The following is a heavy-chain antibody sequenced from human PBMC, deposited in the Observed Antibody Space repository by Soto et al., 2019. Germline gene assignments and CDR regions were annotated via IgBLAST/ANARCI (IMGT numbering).Heavy chain of an antibody. J-gene: IGHJ4*02. V-gene: IGHV3-48*01. CDR1: GFTFSDYY. CDR2: ISSSSSTI. CDR3: AKDGAIAAADYFFDY. Sequence: GGSLRLSCAASGFTFSDYYIHLVRQAPGKGLEWVSYISSSSSTIYYADSVKGRFTISRDNAKNSLYLQMNSLRGEDTAVYYCAKDGAIAAADYFFDYWGQGSLVTVSS. D-gene: IGHD6-13*01.